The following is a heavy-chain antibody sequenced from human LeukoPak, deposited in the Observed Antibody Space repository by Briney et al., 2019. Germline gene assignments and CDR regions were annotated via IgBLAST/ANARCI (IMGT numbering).Heavy chain of an antibody. CDR2: TSAYNGNT. J-gene: IGHJ3*02. CDR1: GYTFTSYG. CDR3: ARVYYYDSSGYNDAFDI. D-gene: IGHD3-22*01. V-gene: IGHV1-18*01. Sequence: ASVKVSCKASGYTFTSYGISWVRQAPGQGLEWMGWTSAYNGNTNYAQKLQGRVTMTTDTSTSTAYMELRSLRSDDTAVYYCARVYYYDSSGYNDAFDIWGQGTMVTVSS.